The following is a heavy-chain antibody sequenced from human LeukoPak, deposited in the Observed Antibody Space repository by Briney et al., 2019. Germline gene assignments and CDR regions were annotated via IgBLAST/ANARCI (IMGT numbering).Heavy chain of an antibody. CDR3: AREFTSDGLDI. D-gene: IGHD2-2*01. CDR1: GGSITSYY. J-gene: IGHJ3*02. CDR2: IYYSGST. Sequence: SETLSLTCTVSGGSITSYYWSWIRQPPGKGLEWIGYIYYSGSTNYNPSLKSRLTISLDASKNQFSLKLSSVTATDTAVYYCAREFTSDGLDIWGQGTMVTASS. V-gene: IGHV4-59*08.